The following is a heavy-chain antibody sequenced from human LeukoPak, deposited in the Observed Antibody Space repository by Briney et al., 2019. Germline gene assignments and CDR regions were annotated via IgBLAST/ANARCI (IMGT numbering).Heavy chain of an antibody. CDR1: GGSISSGSYY. CDR3: GGEGFCGGGSCYSEGLDY. Sequence: SETLSLTCTVSGGSISSGSYYWSWIRQPAGKGLEWIGRIYTSGSTNYNPSLKSRVTISVDTSKNQFSLRLSSVTAADTAVYYWGGEGFCGGGSCYSEGLDYWGQGTLVPVSS. D-gene: IGHD2-15*01. V-gene: IGHV4-61*02. CDR2: IYTSGST. J-gene: IGHJ4*02.